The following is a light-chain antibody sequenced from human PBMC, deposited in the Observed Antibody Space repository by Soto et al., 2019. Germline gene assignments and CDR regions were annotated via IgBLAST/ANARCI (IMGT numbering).Light chain of an antibody. CDR1: SSDVGGYNY. Sequence: QSVLTQPASVSGSPGQSITISCTGTSSDVGGYNYVSWYQQHPGKAPKLMIYDVSNRPPGVSNRFSGSKSGNTASLTISGLQAEDGAVYYCSSYTSSSPFFYVFGTGTKVTVL. V-gene: IGLV2-14*01. J-gene: IGLJ1*01. CDR2: DVS. CDR3: SSYTSSSPFFYV.